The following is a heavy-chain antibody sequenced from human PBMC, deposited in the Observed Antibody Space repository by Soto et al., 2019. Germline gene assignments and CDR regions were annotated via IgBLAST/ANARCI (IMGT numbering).Heavy chain of an antibody. CDR2: ISAYNGNT. D-gene: IGHD3-22*01. V-gene: IGHV1-18*01. CDR3: ARDTVYYDSSGSWFDP. CDR1: GYTFTSYG. Sequence: ASVKVSCKASGYTFTSYGISLVRQAPGQGLEWMGWISAYNGNTNYAQKLQGRVTMTTDTSTSTAYMELRSLRPDDTAVYYCARDTVYYDSSGSWFDPWGQGTLVTVSS. J-gene: IGHJ5*02.